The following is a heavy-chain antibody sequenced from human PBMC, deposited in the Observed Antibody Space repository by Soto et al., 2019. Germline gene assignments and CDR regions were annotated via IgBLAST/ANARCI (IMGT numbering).Heavy chain of an antibody. CDR2: IIPIFGTA. J-gene: IGHJ4*02. CDR1: GGTFSSYA. Sequence: SVKVSCKASGGTFSSYAISWVRQAPGQGLEWMGGIIPIFGTANYAQKFQGRVTMTTDTSTSIAYMELTGLTSDDTAVYYCAKEEDSQALDFWGQGTLVTVSS. V-gene: IGHV1-69*05. CDR3: AKEEDSQALDF.